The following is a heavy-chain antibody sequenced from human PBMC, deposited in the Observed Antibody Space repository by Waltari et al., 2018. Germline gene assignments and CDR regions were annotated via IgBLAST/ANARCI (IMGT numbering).Heavy chain of an antibody. Sequence: EVQLVESGGGLVQPGGSLRLSCAASGFTFSSYWMSWVRQAPGKGLEWVANIKQDGSEKYYVDAGKGRFTISGDNAKNSLYLQMNSLRAEDTAVYYCARDEGAARPGGSGYYYYYYMDVWGKGTTVTVSS. V-gene: IGHV3-7*01. CDR3: ARDEGAARPGGSGYYYYYYMDV. J-gene: IGHJ6*03. D-gene: IGHD6-6*01. CDR1: GFTFSSYW. CDR2: IKQDGSEK.